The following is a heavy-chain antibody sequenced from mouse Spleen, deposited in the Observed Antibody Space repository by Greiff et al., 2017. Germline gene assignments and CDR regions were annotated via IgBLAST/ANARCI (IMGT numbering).Heavy chain of an antibody. Sequence: EVKLVESGGGLVKPGGSLKLSCAASGFTFSSYAMSWVRQTPEKRLEWVASISSGGSTYYPDSVKGRFTISRDNARNILYLQMSSLRSEDTAMYYCAREMIRGFDYWGQGTTLTVSS. V-gene: IGHV5-6-5*01. D-gene: IGHD2-4*01. CDR3: AREMIRGFDY. CDR1: GFTFSSYA. J-gene: IGHJ2*01. CDR2: ISSGGST.